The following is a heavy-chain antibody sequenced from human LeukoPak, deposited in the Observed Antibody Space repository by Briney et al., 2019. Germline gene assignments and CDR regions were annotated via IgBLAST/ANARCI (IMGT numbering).Heavy chain of an antibody. D-gene: IGHD2-21*02. V-gene: IGHV3-30-3*01. CDR2: ISNDGGNK. Sequence: PGGSLRLSCAASGFSFSSFAMHWVRQAPGKGLEWVAVISNDGGNKYYADSVKGRFTVSRDNSKNTLYLQMNSLRAEDTAVYYCARTAVGPFDYWGQGTLVTVSS. CDR1: GFSFSSFA. CDR3: ARTAVGPFDY. J-gene: IGHJ4*02.